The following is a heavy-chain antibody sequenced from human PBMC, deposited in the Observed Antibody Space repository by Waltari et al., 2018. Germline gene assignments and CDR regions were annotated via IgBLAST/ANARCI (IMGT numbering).Heavy chain of an antibody. Sequence: QVQLQESGPGLVKPSETLSLTCTASGGPITGYYWHWIRQPPGKGLEWIGHIYYNGNTDYNPSLKSRVTISVDTSKNQFSLKLSSVTAADTAVYYCAREIYGGNSRPYDYWGQGTLVTVSS. CDR1: GGPITGYY. V-gene: IGHV4-59*01. J-gene: IGHJ4*02. CDR2: IYYNGNT. D-gene: IGHD4-17*01. CDR3: AREIYGGNSRPYDY.